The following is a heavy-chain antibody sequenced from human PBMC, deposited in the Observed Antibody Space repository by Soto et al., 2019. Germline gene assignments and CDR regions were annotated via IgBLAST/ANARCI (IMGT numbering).Heavy chain of an antibody. D-gene: IGHD2-2*02. CDR3: SREDDCSSTSCYIPRRYGTDV. CDR1: GYTFTGYY. CDR2: INPNSVGT. V-gene: IGHV1-2*02. J-gene: IGHJ6*02. Sequence: QVQLVQSGAEVKKPGASVKVSCKASGYTFTGYYMHWVRQAPGQGLEWMGWINPNSVGTNYAQKFQGRVTKCRDTSISTAYTELSMRRSDDTAVEYCSREDDCSSTSCYIPRRYGTDVWGQGTTVTVSS.